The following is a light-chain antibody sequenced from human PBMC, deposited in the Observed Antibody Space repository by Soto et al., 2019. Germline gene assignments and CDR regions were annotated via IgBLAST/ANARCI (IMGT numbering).Light chain of an antibody. J-gene: IGLJ2*01. CDR3: SAWDDNIRGYWV. V-gene: IGLV1-47*02. CDR1: TSNIGSNY. CDR2: TDN. Sequence: QSVLTQPPSASGTPGQRVTISCSGATSNIGSNYVYWYQHLPGTAPKLLIYTDNERPSGVPDRFSGSKSGTSASLAISRLRCEDEDDYYCSAWDDNIRGYWVFGGGTKLTVL.